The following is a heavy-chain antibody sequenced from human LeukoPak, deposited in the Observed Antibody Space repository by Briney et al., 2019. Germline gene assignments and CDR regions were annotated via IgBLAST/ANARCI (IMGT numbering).Heavy chain of an antibody. Sequence: GASVKVSCKASGYTFTGYYMHWVRQAPGQGLEWMGRIIPILGIANYAQKFQGRVTITADKSTSTAYMELSSLRSEDTAVYYCARSPIYYDSSGYSDYWGQGTLVTVSS. D-gene: IGHD3-22*01. CDR3: ARSPIYYDSSGYSDY. CDR1: GYTFTGYY. CDR2: IIPILGIA. J-gene: IGHJ4*02. V-gene: IGHV1-69*02.